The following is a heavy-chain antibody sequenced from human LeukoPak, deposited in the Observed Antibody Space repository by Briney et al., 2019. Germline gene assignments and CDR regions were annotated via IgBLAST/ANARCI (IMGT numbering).Heavy chain of an antibody. CDR1: GLTVSSNY. V-gene: IGHV3-66*01. J-gene: IGHJ4*02. CDR3: ARGRERQQLVPGGNY. D-gene: IGHD6-13*01. Sequence: GGSLRLSCAASGLTVSSNYMSWVRQAPGKGLEWVSVLYSGGSTYYADSVKGRFTISRDNAKNSLYLQMNSLRAEDTAVYYCARGRERQQLVPGGNYWGQGTLVTVSS. CDR2: LYSGGST.